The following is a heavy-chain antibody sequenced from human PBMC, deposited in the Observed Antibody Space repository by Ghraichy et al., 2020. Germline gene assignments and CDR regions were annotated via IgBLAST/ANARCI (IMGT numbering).Heavy chain of an antibody. CDR1: GGSFSGYY. Sequence: ETLSLTCAVYGGSFSGYYWSWIRQPPGKGLEWIGEINHSGSTNYNPSLKSRVTISVDTSKNQFSLKLSSVTAADTAVYYCARRQYYDFWSGYYSYYYMDVWGKGTTVTVSS. V-gene: IGHV4-34*01. D-gene: IGHD3-3*01. CDR2: INHSGST. J-gene: IGHJ6*03. CDR3: ARRQYYDFWSGYYSYYYMDV.